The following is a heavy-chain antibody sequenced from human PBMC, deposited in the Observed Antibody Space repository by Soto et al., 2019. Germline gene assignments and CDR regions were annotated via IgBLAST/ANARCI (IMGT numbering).Heavy chain of an antibody. CDR2: IYPGDSDT. J-gene: IGHJ6*02. V-gene: IGHV5-51*01. CDR3: FRSLRNSYDGMYS. Sequence: GASLKNSYKCSGYSFTSYWIGWVRQMPGKGLEWMGIIYPGDSDTRYSPSFQGQVTISADKSISTAYLQWSSLKASDTAMYYCFRSLRNSYDGMYSRGQRTTVTVSS. CDR1: GYSFTSYW. D-gene: IGHD3-16*01.